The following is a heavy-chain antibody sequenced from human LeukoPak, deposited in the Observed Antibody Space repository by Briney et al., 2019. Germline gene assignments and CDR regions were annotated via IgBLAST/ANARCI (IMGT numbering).Heavy chain of an antibody. J-gene: IGHJ6*02. D-gene: IGHD3-10*01. CDR2: INGGGSST. V-gene: IGHV3-23*01. CDR3: ASSEFYYGFDV. Sequence: GGSPRLSCAASGFTFSTYAMSWVRQAPGKGLEWVSGINGGGSSTYYADSVKGRFSISRDNSKNTLFLQMNSLRAEDTAVYYCASSEFYYGFDVRGQGTTVTVSS. CDR1: GFTFSTYA.